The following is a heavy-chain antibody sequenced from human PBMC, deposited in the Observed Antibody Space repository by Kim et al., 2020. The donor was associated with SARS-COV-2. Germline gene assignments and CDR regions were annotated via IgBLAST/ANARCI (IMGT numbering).Heavy chain of an antibody. CDR3: ARDRIASA. CDR1: GFTFNTYT. D-gene: IGHD6-13*01. V-gene: IGHV3-21*01. CDR2: ISSGNTYI. J-gene: IGHJ5*02. Sequence: GGSLRLSCAASGFTFNTYTMNWVRQAPGKGLEWVSSISSGNTYIYYADSVKGRFTISRDNAKNSLYLQMNSLRAEDTAVYYCARDRIASAWGQGTLVTVSS.